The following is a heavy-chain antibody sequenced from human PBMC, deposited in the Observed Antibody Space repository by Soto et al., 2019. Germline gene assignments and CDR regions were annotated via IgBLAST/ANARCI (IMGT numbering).Heavy chain of an antibody. CDR3: ARGVSGWSPFDL. CDR2: INVNSGVT. Sequence: QVQLVQSGAEVKKPGASVKVSCTASGYTFTDYYVHWVRQAPGQGPEWMGWINVNSGVTNLAQKFQDWVTLSRDTSVSTAYMELNSLKSDGTAVFFCARGVSGWSPFDLWGQGTLVTVSS. CDR1: GYTFTDYY. J-gene: IGHJ4*02. D-gene: IGHD6-19*01. V-gene: IGHV1-2*04.